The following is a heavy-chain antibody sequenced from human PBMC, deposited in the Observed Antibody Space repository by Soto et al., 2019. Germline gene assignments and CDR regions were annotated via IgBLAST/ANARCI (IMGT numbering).Heavy chain of an antibody. CDR1: GYTFTGYY. V-gene: IGHV1-18*04. CDR3: ARDHGSGSYSKDQAFDI. D-gene: IGHD3-10*01. CDR2: ISAYNGNT. Sequence: ASVKVSCNASGYTFTGYYMHWVLQAPGQGLEWMGWISAYNGNTNYAQKLQGRVTMTTDTSTSTAYMELRSLRSDDTAVYYCARDHGSGSYSKDQAFDIWGQGTMVTVSS. J-gene: IGHJ3*02.